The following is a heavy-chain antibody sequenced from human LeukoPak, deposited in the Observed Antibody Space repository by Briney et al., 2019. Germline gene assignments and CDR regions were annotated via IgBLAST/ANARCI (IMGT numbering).Heavy chain of an antibody. Sequence: GGSLRLSCADSGFKFSSYSMKWVRQAPGKGLEWVSYISSSSSTMYYADSVKGRFTISRDNAKNSLYLQMNSLRADDTAVYYCARASYTYDAFDIWGQGTMVTVSS. J-gene: IGHJ3*02. CDR2: ISSSSSTM. V-gene: IGHV3-48*04. CDR3: ARASYTYDAFDI. D-gene: IGHD5-18*01. CDR1: GFKFSSYS.